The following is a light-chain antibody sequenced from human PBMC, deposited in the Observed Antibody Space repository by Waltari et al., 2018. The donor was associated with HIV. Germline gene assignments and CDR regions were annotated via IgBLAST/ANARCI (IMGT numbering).Light chain of an antibody. V-gene: IGKV3-11*01. CDR3: QQRTKWPT. Sequence: IVLTQSLAPLSLSPGQRATLACRASQRVFTYLAWYQQKPGQAPRLLIYDAANRATGIPARFSASGSGTDFTLTISSLEPEDFAVYFCQQRTKWPTFGGGTKVEIK. CDR1: QRVFTY. J-gene: IGKJ4*01. CDR2: DAA.